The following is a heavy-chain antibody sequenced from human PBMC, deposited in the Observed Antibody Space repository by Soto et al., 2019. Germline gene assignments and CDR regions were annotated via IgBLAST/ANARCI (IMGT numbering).Heavy chain of an antibody. J-gene: IGHJ4*02. D-gene: IGHD2-2*01. V-gene: IGHV3-23*01. CDR2: ITGTGADT. CDR3: AKGGSTSRPYYFDY. CDR1: GFTFSNYA. Sequence: PGGSLRLSCAASGFTFSNYAMSWVRQAPGKGLEWFSAITGTGADTYHADSVKARFTISRDNSKNTLFLQMNSLRAVDTAIYYCAKGGSTSRPYYFDYWGRGT.